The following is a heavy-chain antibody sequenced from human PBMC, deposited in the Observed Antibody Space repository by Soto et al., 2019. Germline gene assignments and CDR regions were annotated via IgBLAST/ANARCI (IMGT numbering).Heavy chain of an antibody. Sequence: PGESLKISCEASGYSFQSFWIGWVRLMPGKSLELMGIIYPGDSDTRYTPSFEGQVTISADWFTKTTYLEWSSLKASDTAIYFCVRHFPRIVTRPTSIDLWGQGTLVTVSS. D-gene: IGHD6-6*01. J-gene: IGHJ4*02. CDR2: IYPGDSDT. CDR3: VRHFPRIVTRPTSIDL. CDR1: GYSFQSFW. V-gene: IGHV5-51*01.